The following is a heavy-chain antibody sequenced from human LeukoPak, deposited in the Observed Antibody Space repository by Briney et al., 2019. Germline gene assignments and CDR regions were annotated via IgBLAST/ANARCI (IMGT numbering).Heavy chain of an antibody. CDR3: ARDLGGSSSGFDY. D-gene: IGHD6-6*01. CDR1: GYSISSGYY. Sequence: PSETLSLTCTVSGYSISSGYYWGWIRPPPGKGLEWIGSIYHSGSTYYNPSLKSRVTISVDTSKNQFSLKLSSVTAADTAVYYCARDLGGSSSGFDYWGQGTLVTVSS. V-gene: IGHV4-38-2*02. CDR2: IYHSGST. J-gene: IGHJ4*02.